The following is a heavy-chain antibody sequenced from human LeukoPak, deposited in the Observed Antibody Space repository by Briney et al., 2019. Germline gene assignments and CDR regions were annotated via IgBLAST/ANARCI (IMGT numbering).Heavy chain of an antibody. V-gene: IGHV4-4*02. J-gene: IGHJ6*03. CDR2: IYHSGST. Sequence: SGTLSLTCAVSGGSISSSNWWSWVRQPPGKGLEWIGEIYHSGSTNYNPSLKSRVTISVDKSKNQFSLKLSSVTAADTAVYYCARADITRYCSSTSCSPNYYYYYMDVWGKGTTVTVSS. CDR3: ARADITRYCSSTSCSPNYYYYYMDV. D-gene: IGHD2-2*01. CDR1: GGSISSSNW.